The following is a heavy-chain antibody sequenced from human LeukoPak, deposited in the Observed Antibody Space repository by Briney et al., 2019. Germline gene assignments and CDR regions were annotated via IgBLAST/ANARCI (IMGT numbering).Heavy chain of an antibody. CDR2: INQDDSQI. D-gene: IGHD3-3*01. Sequence: GGSLRLSCAASGFTFNKYWLTWVRQAPGKGLEWVANINQDDSQIYYLESVEGRFTITRDNAKNSLYLQMNSLRAEDTAVYYCAKDPPFGVVLPNWFDPWGQGTLVTVSS. CDR1: GFTFNKYW. V-gene: IGHV3-7*03. CDR3: AKDPPFGVVLPNWFDP. J-gene: IGHJ5*02.